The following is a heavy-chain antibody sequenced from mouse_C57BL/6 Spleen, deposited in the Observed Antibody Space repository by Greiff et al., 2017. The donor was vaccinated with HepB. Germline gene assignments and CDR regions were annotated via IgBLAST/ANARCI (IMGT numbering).Heavy chain of an antibody. CDR3: ARDRDYYGSSYTFDY. CDR1: GFTFSDYY. V-gene: IGHV5-16*01. D-gene: IGHD1-1*01. CDR2: INYDGSST. J-gene: IGHJ2*01. Sequence: EVMLVESEGGLVQPGSSMKLSCTASGFTFSDYYMAWVRQVPEKGLEWVANINYDGSSTYYLDSLKSRFIISRDNAKNILYLQMSSLKSEDTATYYCARDRDYYGSSYTFDYWGQGTTLTVSS.